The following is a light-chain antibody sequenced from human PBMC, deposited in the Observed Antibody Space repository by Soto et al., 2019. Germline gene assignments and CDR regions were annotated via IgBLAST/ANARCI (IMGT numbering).Light chain of an antibody. CDR2: SAS. CDR1: RGINNY. V-gene: IGKV1-27*01. CDR3: QKYNTAPPS. Sequence: DIQMTQSPSSLSASVGDRVTITCRASRGINNYLAWYQQKPGQAPNLLIYSASTLQSGVSYRFSGDGSGTDFTLTISSLQPEDVATYYCQKYNTAPPSFGPGTKVDLK. J-gene: IGKJ3*01.